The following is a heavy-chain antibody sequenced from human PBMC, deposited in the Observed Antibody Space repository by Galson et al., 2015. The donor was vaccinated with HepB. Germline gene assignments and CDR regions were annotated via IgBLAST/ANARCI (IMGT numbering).Heavy chain of an antibody. CDR2: IYPGDSDT. V-gene: IGHV5-51*01. CDR3: ARHRNLAAAFDAFDI. J-gene: IGHJ3*02. D-gene: IGHD6-13*01. Sequence: QSGAEVKKPGESLKISCKGSGYSFTSYWIGWVRQMPGKGLEWMGIIYPGDSDTRYSPSFQGQVTISADKSISTAYLQWSSLKASDTAMYYCARHRNLAAAFDAFDIWGQGTMVTVSS. CDR1: GYSFTSYW.